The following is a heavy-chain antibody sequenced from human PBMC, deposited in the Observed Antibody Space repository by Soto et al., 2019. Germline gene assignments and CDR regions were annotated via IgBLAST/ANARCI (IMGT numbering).Heavy chain of an antibody. CDR1: GFTFSSYG. CDR3: ASPDSSSWLYYFDY. CDR2: IWYDGSNK. Sequence: QVQLVESGGGVVQPGRSLRLSCAASGFTFSSYGMHWVRQAPGKGLEWVAVIWYDGSNKYYADSVKGRFTISRDNSKNTLYLQMNSLRAEDTAVYYCASPDSSSWLYYFDYWGQGTLVTVSS. D-gene: IGHD6-13*01. V-gene: IGHV3-33*01. J-gene: IGHJ4*02.